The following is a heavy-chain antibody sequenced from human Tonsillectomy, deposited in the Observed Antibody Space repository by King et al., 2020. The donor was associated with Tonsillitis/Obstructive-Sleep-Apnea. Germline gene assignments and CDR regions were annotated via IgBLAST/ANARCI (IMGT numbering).Heavy chain of an antibody. J-gene: IGHJ6*03. CDR3: TANRIPPLHLNYYYYMDV. CDR2: IKSKTDDGTT. V-gene: IGHV3-15*01. CDR1: GFTFSNAW. Sequence: VQLVESGGGLVKPGGSLRLSCAASGFTFSNAWMSWVRQAPGKGLEWVGRIKSKTDDGTTDYAAPVKGRFTISRDDSKNTLYLQIYSLKTEDTAVYYCTANRIPPLHLNYYYYMDVWGKGTTVTVSS. D-gene: IGHD2-2*02.